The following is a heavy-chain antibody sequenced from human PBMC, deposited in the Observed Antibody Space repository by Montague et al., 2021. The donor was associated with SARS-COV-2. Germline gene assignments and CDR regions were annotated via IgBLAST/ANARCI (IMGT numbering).Heavy chain of an antibody. CDR1: GDSIRSGTYY. D-gene: IGHD2-15*01. J-gene: IGHJ4*02. CDR2: IYTSGST. Sequence: TLSLTCTVSGDSIRSGTYYWNWVRQPAGKGLEWIGRIYTSGSTNYNPSLKSRVTMSVDTSKNQFSLRLSSVTAADTAVYHCARDQPAYCTGGNCHPFDYWGQGTLVTVSS. CDR3: ARDQPAYCTGGNCHPFDY. V-gene: IGHV4-61*02.